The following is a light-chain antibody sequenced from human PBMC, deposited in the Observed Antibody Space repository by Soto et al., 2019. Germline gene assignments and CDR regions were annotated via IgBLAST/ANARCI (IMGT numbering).Light chain of an antibody. V-gene: IGKV3-20*01. CDR1: QSVSTSY. J-gene: IGKJ1*01. CDR3: QQYKT. Sequence: EIVFTQSPCTLSLSPGERATLSCRASQSVSTSYVAWYQQKFGQAPRLLIYDAFSRATGIPDRFSASGSGTDFTLTISRLEPEDFAVYYCQQYKTFGQGTKVDNK. CDR2: DAF.